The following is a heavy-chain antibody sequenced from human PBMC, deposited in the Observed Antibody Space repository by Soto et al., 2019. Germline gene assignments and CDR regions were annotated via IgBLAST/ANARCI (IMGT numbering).Heavy chain of an antibody. CDR1: GFSIITREVG. CDR3: AHKSALRFGEVSRGQWFDP. V-gene: IGHV2-5*02. CDR2: IYWDDDK. D-gene: IGHD3-3*01. J-gene: IGHJ5*02. Sequence: SCHTLDNPTQTLTLTYTCSGFSIITREVGVGWIRQRPGEALEWLALIYWDDDKRSSPSLKSRVTITKDTSKNQVVLTMTNMDPVDTATYYGAHKSALRFGEVSRGQWFDPWGKGTLVTVSS.